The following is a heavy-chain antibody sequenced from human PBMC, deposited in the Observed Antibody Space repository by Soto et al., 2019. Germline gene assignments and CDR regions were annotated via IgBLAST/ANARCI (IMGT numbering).Heavy chain of an antibody. CDR2: MNPSGGST. CDR1: GYTFTSYD. D-gene: IGHD3-22*01. J-gene: IGHJ3*02. Sequence: ASVKVSCKASGYTFTSYDMNWVRQATGQGLEWMGRMNPSGGSTSYAQKFQGRVTMTRDTSMSTAYMELSSLRSEDTAVYYCARDFPAHHDDSSWHGAFDIWGQGTMVTVSS. V-gene: IGHV1-46*01. CDR3: ARDFPAHHDDSSWHGAFDI.